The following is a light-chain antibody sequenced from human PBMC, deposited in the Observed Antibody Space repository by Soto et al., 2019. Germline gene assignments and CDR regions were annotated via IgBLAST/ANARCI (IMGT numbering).Light chain of an antibody. CDR3: YSYAGSYTGYV. Sequence: QSVLTQPRSVSGSPGQSVTISCTGTSSDVGGYNYVSWYQQHPGKAPKLMIHDVSKRPSGVPDRFSGSKSGNTASLTISGLQVEDETEYYCYSYAGSYTGYVFGTGTKLTVL. CDR2: DVS. J-gene: IGLJ1*01. CDR1: SSDVGGYNY. V-gene: IGLV2-11*01.